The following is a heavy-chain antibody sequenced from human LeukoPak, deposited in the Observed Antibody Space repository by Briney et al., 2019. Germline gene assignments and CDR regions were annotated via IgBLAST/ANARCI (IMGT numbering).Heavy chain of an antibody. CDR3: ATLTTVVTAYYFDY. Sequence: SETLSLTCTVSGGSISNYYWSWIRQPPGKGLEWIGSIYYSGSTHYYNPSLKSRVTISVDTSKSQFSLKLTSVTAADTAVYYCATLTTVVTAYYFDYWGQGTLVTVSS. D-gene: IGHD4-23*01. CDR2: IYYSGSTH. J-gene: IGHJ4*02. CDR1: GGSISNYY. V-gene: IGHV4-59*04.